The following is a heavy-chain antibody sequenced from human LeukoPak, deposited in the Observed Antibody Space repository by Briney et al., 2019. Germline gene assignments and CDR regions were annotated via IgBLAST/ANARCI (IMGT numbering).Heavy chain of an antibody. D-gene: IGHD6-19*01. J-gene: IGHJ5*02. CDR3: ARSSGWPRDWFDP. CDR1: GGSISSYY. Sequence: SETLSLTCTVSGGSISSYYWSWIRQPPGKGLEWIGYIYYSGSTNYNPSLKSRVTISVDTSKNQFSLKLSSVTAADTAVYYCARSSGWPRDWFDPWCQGTLVTVSS. CDR2: IYYSGST. V-gene: IGHV4-59*08.